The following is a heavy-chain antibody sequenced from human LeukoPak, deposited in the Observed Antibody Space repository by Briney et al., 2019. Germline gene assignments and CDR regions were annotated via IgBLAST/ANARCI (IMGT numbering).Heavy chain of an antibody. Sequence: ASVKVSCKASGYTFTSYDINWVRQATGQGLEWVGWMNPNSGNTGYAQKFQGRVTIARNTSISTAYMELSSLRSEDTAVYFCARERTSSGADALDIWGQGTMVTVSP. J-gene: IGHJ3*02. CDR3: ARERTSSGADALDI. V-gene: IGHV1-8*03. D-gene: IGHD2-15*01. CDR1: GYTFTSYD. CDR2: MNPNSGNT.